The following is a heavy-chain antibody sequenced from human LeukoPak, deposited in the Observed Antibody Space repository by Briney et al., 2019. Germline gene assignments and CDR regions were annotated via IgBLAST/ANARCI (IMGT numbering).Heavy chain of an antibody. CDR3: ARGTNVDIVVVPAAIAFDI. V-gene: IGHV1-2*02. CDR2: INPNSGGT. Sequence: GALVKVSCKASGYTFTGYYMHWVRQAPGQGLEWMGWINPNSGGTNYARKFQGRVTMTRDTSISTAYMELSRLRSDDTAVYYCARGTNVDIVVVPAAIAFDIWGQGTMVTVSS. D-gene: IGHD2-2*01. CDR1: GYTFTGYY. J-gene: IGHJ3*02.